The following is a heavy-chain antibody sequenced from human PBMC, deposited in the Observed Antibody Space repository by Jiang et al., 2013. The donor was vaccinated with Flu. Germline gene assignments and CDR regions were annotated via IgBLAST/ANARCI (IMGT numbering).Heavy chain of an antibody. CDR2: IIPIFGTA. CDR3: ARGGSYYDYVWGSYRSDY. D-gene: IGHD3-16*02. Sequence: ISWVRQAPGQGLEWMGGIIPIFGTANYAQKFQGRVTITADESTSTAYMELSSLRSEDTAVYYCARGGSYYDYVWGSYRSDYWGQGTLVTVSS. J-gene: IGHJ4*02. V-gene: IGHV1-69*01.